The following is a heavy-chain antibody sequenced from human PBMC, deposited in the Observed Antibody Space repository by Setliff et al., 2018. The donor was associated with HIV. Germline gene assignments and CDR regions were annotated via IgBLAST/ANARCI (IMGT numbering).Heavy chain of an antibody. V-gene: IGHV1-18*04. CDR2: ISVNKGHT. CDR1: GYPFNTYD. CDR3: ARDDSSGYYPSWAFDI. Sequence: SVKVSCKASGYPFNTYDITWVRQAPGQGLEWMGWISVNKGHTNYAQKFQDRVTMTTDTSTSTAYMELTGLRSDDTAAYYCARDDSSGYYPSWAFDIWGQGTMVTVSS. D-gene: IGHD3-22*01. J-gene: IGHJ3*02.